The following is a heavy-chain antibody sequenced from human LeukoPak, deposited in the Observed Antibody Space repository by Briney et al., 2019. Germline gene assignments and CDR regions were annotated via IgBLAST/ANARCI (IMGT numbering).Heavy chain of an antibody. V-gene: IGHV4-61*02. J-gene: IGHJ1*01. CDR2: IYTSGST. D-gene: IGHD6-13*01. CDR3: ARGYSSSWYDAEYFQH. Sequence: SETLSLTCTVSGGSISSGSYYWSWIRQPAGKGLEWIGRIYTSGSTNYNPSLKSRVTISVDTSKNQFSLKLSSVTAADTAVYYCARGYSSSWYDAEYFQHWGQGTLVTVSS. CDR1: GGSISSGSYY.